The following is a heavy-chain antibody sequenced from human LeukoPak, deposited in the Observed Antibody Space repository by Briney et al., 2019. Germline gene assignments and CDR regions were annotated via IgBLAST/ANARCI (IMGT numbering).Heavy chain of an antibody. V-gene: IGHV3-23*01. Sequence: GGSVRLSCAASGFTFSSYGMHWVRQAPGKGLEWVSGISGSGGSTYYADSVKGRLTISRDNSKNTLYLQMNSLRAEDTAVYYCARNFGNVDYWGQGTLVTVSS. CDR3: ARNFGNVDY. CDR2: ISGSGGST. D-gene: IGHD1-7*01. J-gene: IGHJ4*02. CDR1: GFTFSSYG.